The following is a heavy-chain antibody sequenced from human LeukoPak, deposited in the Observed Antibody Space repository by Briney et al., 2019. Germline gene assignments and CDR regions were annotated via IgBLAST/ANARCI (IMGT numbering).Heavy chain of an antibody. Sequence: GGSLRLSCAASGFTVSSNYMSWVRQAPGKGLEWVSVIYSGGSTYYADSVKGRFTISRDNSKNTLYLQMNSLRGEGTAVYYCAKDRANGITGTAIDYWGQGTLVTVSS. CDR3: AKDRANGITGTAIDY. D-gene: IGHD1-20*01. CDR1: GFTVSSNY. CDR2: IYSGGST. J-gene: IGHJ4*02. V-gene: IGHV3-66*01.